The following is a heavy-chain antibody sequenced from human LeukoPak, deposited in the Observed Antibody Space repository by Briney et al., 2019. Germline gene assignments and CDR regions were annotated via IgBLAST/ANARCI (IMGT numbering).Heavy chain of an antibody. D-gene: IGHD2-21*02. V-gene: IGHV3-64D*06. J-gene: IGHJ4*02. CDR1: GFTFSSFT. CDR3: VRRASIGDLYDY. CDR2: ITSDGGGT. Sequence: GGSLRLSCSASGFTFSSFTMHWVRQAPGEGLKYVSAITSDGGGTYYADSAKGRFTVSRDNSKNTLYLQMSSLRTEDTAVYYCVRRASIGDLYDYWGQGTLVTVSS.